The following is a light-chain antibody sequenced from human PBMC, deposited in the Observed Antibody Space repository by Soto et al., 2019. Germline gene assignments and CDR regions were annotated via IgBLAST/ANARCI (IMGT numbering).Light chain of an antibody. V-gene: IGKV3-20*01. Sequence: EIVMTQSPATLSVSPGERATLSCRASQSVTSTYLGWYQHKGGQAPRLLIYGAYNRATGIPDRFRGSGSGTDFTLIITSLEPEDSALYYCLQHSGTSPKTFGQGTKVDIK. CDR3: LQHSGTSPKT. J-gene: IGKJ1*01. CDR1: QSVTSTY. CDR2: GAY.